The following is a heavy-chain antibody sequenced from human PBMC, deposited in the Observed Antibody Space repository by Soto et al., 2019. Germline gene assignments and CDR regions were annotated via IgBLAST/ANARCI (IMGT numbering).Heavy chain of an antibody. D-gene: IGHD2-21*01. V-gene: IGHV1-18*01. J-gene: IGHJ5*02. CDR3: ARDQGFRVVINSNWFDP. CDR1: GYTFSRYG. Sequence: ASVKVSCKASGYTFSRYGIMWVRQAPGQGLEWMGWISAYNGNTNSAEKLRGRLTMTTDASTTTAYMELRSLRSDDTAIYYCARDQGFRVVINSNWFDPWGQGTLVTRLL. CDR2: ISAYNGNT.